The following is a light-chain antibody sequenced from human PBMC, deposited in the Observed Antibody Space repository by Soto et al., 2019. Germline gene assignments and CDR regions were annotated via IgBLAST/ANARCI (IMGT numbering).Light chain of an antibody. J-gene: IGLJ3*02. CDR1: NRDIGASNL. Sequence: QSVLTQPASVSGSLGQSITISCTGSNRDIGASNLVSWYQQYPDTAPKLIIYEVRNRPSGVSYRFTGSRSGNTASLTISALQADDESTFYCSSYTTNSTLLFGGGTKLTVL. CDR2: EVR. CDR3: SSYTTNSTLL. V-gene: IGLV2-14*01.